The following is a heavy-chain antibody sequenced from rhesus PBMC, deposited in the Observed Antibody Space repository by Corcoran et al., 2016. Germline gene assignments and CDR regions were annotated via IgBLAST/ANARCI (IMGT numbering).Heavy chain of an antibody. J-gene: IGHJ5-2*02. CDR2: ISYSGNS. CDR1: GGSIRSGYCY. D-gene: IGHD3-34*01. CDR3: AVSGVILGSLDV. V-gene: IGHV4-122*02. Sequence: QMQLQESGPGLVRPSETLSLTCAVSGGSIRSGYCYWSWIGPPPGKELEGFGNISYSGNSIYNPSLKSRVTISRDTSKNHFSLKLTSVTAADTGVYYCAVSGVILGSLDVWGRGVLVTVSS.